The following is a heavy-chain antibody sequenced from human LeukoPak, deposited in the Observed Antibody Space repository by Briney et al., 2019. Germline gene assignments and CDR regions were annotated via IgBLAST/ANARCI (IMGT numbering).Heavy chain of an antibody. CDR2: INDSGST. CDR1: GGSISSYY. J-gene: IGHJ4*02. CDR3: ARGRSVAYFDY. Sequence: SETLSLTCTVSGGSISSYYWSWVRQPPGKGLEWIGEINDSGSTKYNPSLKSRVTISVDTSKNQFSLKVTSVTAADRVVYYCARGRSVAYFDYWGQGTLVTVSS. V-gene: IGHV4-34*01. D-gene: IGHD6-19*01.